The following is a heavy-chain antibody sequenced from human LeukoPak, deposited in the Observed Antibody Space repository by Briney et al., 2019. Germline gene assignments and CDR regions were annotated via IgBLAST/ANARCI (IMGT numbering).Heavy chain of an antibody. D-gene: IGHD4-11*01. J-gene: IGHJ6*02. V-gene: IGHV7-4-1*02. CDR3: ARDLSNTHIPYYYYYGMDV. CDR1: GYTFTSYA. Sequence: ASVKVSCKASGYTFTSYAMNWERQAPGQGLEWMGWINTNTGNPTYAQGFTGRFVFSLDTSVSTAYLQISSLKAEDTAVYYCARDLSNTHIPYYYYYGMDVWGQGTTVTVSS. CDR2: INTNTGNP.